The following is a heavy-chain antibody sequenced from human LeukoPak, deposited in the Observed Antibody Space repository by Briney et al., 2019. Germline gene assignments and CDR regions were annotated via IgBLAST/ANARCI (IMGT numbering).Heavy chain of an antibody. CDR3: ARGDYDYWYFDL. V-gene: IGHV4-39*01. J-gene: IGHJ2*01. D-gene: IGHD4-17*01. CDR2: IYDSGST. Sequence: SETLSLTCTVSGGSIRSSYYYWGWIRQPPGKGLEWIGSIYDSGSTYYNPSLKSRVTISVDTSKNQFSLKLNSVTAADTAVYYCARGDYDYWYFDLWGRGTLVTVSS. CDR1: GGSIRSSYYY.